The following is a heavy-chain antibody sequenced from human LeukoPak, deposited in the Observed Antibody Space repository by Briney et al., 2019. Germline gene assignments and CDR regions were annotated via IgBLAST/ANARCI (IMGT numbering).Heavy chain of an antibody. CDR1: GYTFSSYG. Sequence: PGRSLRLSCADSGYTFSSYGMHWVRQAPGKGLEWVAVISYDGSNKYYADSVKGRFTISRDNSKNTLYLQMNSLRAEDTAVYYCAKDSGGYTYVFDYWGQGTLVTVSS. CDR3: AKDSGGYTYVFDY. D-gene: IGHD5-18*01. J-gene: IGHJ4*02. CDR2: ISYDGSNK. V-gene: IGHV3-30*18.